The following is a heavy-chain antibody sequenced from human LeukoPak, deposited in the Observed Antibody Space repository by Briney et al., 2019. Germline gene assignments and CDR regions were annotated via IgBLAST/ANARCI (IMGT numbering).Heavy chain of an antibody. D-gene: IGHD6-19*01. CDR1: GLTFEDHT. J-gene: IGHJ4*02. Sequence: GGSLRLSCAASGLTFEDHTMHWVRQAPGKTLEWVSLISWDGTTYYTDSVKGRFTMSRDNSKNSLYLQMDTLRSEDTAFYYCVKDLSFESSGHVFEYWGQGTLVTVSS. CDR3: VKDLSFESSGHVFEY. CDR2: ISWDGTT. V-gene: IGHV3-43*01.